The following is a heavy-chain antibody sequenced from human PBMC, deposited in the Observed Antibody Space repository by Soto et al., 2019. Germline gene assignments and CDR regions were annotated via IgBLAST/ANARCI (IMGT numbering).Heavy chain of an antibody. Sequence: EVQVVESGGGLVKPGGSLRLSCAASGFTFSSNSMNWVRQAPGKGLEWVSSISSSGSYIYYADSVKGRFTISRDNAKNSLYLQMNGLRAEDTAVYYCARAPARYCSGGSCYSEIFDYWGQGTLVTVSS. CDR2: ISSSGSYI. J-gene: IGHJ4*02. V-gene: IGHV3-21*01. CDR1: GFTFSSNS. CDR3: ARAPARYCSGGSCYSEIFDY. D-gene: IGHD2-15*01.